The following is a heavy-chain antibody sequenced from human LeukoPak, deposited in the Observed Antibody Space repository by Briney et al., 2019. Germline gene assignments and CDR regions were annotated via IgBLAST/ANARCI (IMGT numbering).Heavy chain of an antibody. CDR1: GGSFSGDF. D-gene: IGHD3-16*01. J-gene: IGHJ3*02. V-gene: IGHV4-34*01. Sequence: PSETLSLTCAVYGGSFSGDFWSWIRQSPGKGLEWIGEINHGGSTTYNPSLQSRVTMSVDTSTNQISLKMTSVTAADTAVYYCARIRSQLFDIWGQGTMVTVSS. CDR3: ARIRSQLFDI. CDR2: INHGGST.